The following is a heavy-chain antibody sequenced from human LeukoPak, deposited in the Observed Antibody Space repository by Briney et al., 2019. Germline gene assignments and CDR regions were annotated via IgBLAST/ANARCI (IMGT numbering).Heavy chain of an antibody. J-gene: IGHJ4*02. CDR3: ARVTGYVMEDYFDY. D-gene: IGHD6-13*01. Sequence: PETLSLTCTVSGGSISSYYWSWIRQPPGKGLEWIGYIYYSGSTNYNPSLKSRVTISVDTSKNQFSLRLSSVTAADTAVYYCARVTGYVMEDYFDYWGQGTLVTVSS. V-gene: IGHV4-59*01. CDR2: IYYSGST. CDR1: GGSISSYY.